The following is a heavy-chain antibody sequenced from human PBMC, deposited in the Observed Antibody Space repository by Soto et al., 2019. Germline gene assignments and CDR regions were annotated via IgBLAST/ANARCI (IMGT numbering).Heavy chain of an antibody. CDR1: GFTFRNYD. J-gene: IGHJ6*02. CDR3: ARTDRDFYGLDV. V-gene: IGHV3-13*05. CDR2: ISAAGDP. Sequence: ESGGGLVQPGGSLRLSCEAYGFTFRNYDMHWVRQGTGKGLEWVSGISAAGDPDYADSVEGRFTISRENAQNSFFLQMNSLRVGDTAVYYCARTDRDFYGLDVWGQGTTVIVSS.